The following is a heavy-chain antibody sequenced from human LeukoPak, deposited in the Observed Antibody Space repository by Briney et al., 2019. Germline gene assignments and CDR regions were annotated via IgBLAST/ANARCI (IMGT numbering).Heavy chain of an antibody. CDR1: GFTFSSYS. J-gene: IGHJ6*04. V-gene: IGHV3-48*04. Sequence: TGGSLRLSCAASGFTFSSYSMNWVRQAPGQGLEWLSYIDGGSRSIYYADSVKGRFTISRDNAKNSLYLQMNSLRAEDTAVYYCAELGITMIGGVWGKGTTVTISS. CDR3: AELGITMIGGV. CDR2: IDGGSRSI. D-gene: IGHD3-10*02.